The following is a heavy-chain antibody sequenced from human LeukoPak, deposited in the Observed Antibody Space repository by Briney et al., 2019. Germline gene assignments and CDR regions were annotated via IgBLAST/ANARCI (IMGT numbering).Heavy chain of an antibody. Sequence: ASVKVSGKASGYTFSRYGISWVRRAPGHGLEWMGWISAYNGNAKYAQTLQGRVTMTTDTSTSTAYMELRSLTSDDTAVYYCARTVDSYNWRENWFDPWGQGTLVTVSS. V-gene: IGHV1-18*01. D-gene: IGHD1-20*01. J-gene: IGHJ5*02. CDR3: ARTVDSYNWRENWFDP. CDR1: GYTFSRYG. CDR2: ISAYNGNA.